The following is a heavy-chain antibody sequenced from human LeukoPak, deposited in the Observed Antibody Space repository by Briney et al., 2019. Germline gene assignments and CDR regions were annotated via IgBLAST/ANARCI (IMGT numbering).Heavy chain of an antibody. CDR2: INPNSGGT. CDR1: GYTFTGYY. D-gene: IGHD3-22*01. Sequence: ASVKVSCKASGYTFTGYYMHWVRQAPGQGLEWMGWINPNSGGTNYAQKFQGRVTMTRDTSISTAYMELSRLRSDDTAVYYCAATMIFAGYYFDYWGQGTLVTVSS. J-gene: IGHJ4*02. CDR3: AATMIFAGYYFDY. V-gene: IGHV1-2*02.